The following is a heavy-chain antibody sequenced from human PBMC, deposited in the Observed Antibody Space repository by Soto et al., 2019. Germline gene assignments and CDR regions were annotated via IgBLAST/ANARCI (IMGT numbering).Heavy chain of an antibody. CDR3: AADRECISTACYPYNFDS. V-gene: IGHV3-7*03. Sequence: GGSLRLSCAASGFTFSTYWMNWVRQAPGKGLEWVANIKQDGSEKYYVDSVKGRFAISRDNAKDSLFLQMNNLRAEDTAVYYCAADRECISTACYPYNFDSWGQGTLVTVSS. CDR1: GFTFSTYW. J-gene: IGHJ4*02. D-gene: IGHD2-15*01. CDR2: IKQDGSEK.